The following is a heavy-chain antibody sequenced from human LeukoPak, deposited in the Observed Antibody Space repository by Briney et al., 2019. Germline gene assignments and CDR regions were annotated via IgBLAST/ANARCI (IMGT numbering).Heavy chain of an antibody. V-gene: IGHV3-11*04. D-gene: IGHD3-3*01. CDR1: GFTFSDYY. J-gene: IGHJ6*03. CDR3: ARDPYYDFWSGYYAYYYYMDV. Sequence: PGGSLRLSCAASGFTFSDYYMSWLRQAPGKGLEWVSYISSSGSTIYYADSVKGRFTISRDNAKNSLYLQMNSLRAEDTAVYYCARDPYYDFWSGYYAYYYYMDVWGKGTTVTVSS. CDR2: ISSSGSTI.